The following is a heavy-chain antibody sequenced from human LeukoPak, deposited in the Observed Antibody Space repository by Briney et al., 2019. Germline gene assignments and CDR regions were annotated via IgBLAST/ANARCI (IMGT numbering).Heavy chain of an antibody. CDR3: AREQFGLVDCSSTSCYSAWFDP. CDR2: TYYSGST. CDR1: GGSISSYY. V-gene: IGHV4-59*01. Sequence: PSETLSLTCTVSGGSISSYYWSWLRQPPGKGLEWIGYTYYSGSTNYNPSLKSRVTISVDTSKNQFSLKLSSVTAADTAVYYCAREQFGLVDCSSTSCYSAWFDPWGQGTLVTVSS. D-gene: IGHD2-2*02. J-gene: IGHJ5*02.